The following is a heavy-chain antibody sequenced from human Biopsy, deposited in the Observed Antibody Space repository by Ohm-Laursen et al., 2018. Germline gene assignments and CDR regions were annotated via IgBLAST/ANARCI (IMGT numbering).Heavy chain of an antibody. CDR2: INPNSGGT. D-gene: IGHD6-19*01. CDR3: TRDRGITVAGTLGFNFDY. J-gene: IGHJ4*02. Sequence: AASVKVSCKPSGYTFTDYYMHWVRQAPGQGLEWMGWINPNSGGTNYAQKFQGRVTMTRDTSISTAYMDLSGLRSDDTAVYYCTRDRGITVAGTLGFNFDYWGQGTLVTVSS. V-gene: IGHV1-2*02. CDR1: GYTFTDYY.